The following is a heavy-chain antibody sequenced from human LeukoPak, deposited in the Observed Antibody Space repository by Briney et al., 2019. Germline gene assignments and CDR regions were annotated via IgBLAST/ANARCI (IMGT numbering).Heavy chain of an antibody. Sequence: PSETLSLTCTVSGGSTSSYYWSWIRQPPGKGLEWIGYIYYSGSTNYNPSLKSRVTISVDTSKNQFSLKLSSVTAADTAVYYCARGVFYSSGWYDYWGQGTLVTVSS. J-gene: IGHJ4*02. CDR2: IYYSGST. D-gene: IGHD6-19*01. V-gene: IGHV4-59*01. CDR3: ARGVFYSSGWYDY. CDR1: GGSTSSYY.